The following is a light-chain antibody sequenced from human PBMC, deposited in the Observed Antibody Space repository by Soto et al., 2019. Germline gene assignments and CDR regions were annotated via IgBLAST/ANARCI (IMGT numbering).Light chain of an antibody. CDR1: QSISSY. CDR2: KAS. V-gene: IGKV1-39*01. Sequence: DIQMTQSPSSLSASVGDRVTITCRASQSISSYLNWYQQKPGKAPKLLIYKASTLKSGVPSRFSASGSGAEFILTINPLQAEDFATYYCLHTFSFPRTFGQGTKVDIK. CDR3: LHTFSFPRT. J-gene: IGKJ1*01.